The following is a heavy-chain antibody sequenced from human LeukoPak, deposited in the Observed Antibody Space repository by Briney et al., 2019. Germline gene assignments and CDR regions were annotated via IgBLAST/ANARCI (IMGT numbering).Heavy chain of an antibody. V-gene: IGHV3-48*02. CDR2: ISSSSNI. D-gene: IGHD3-16*02. CDR1: GFIFSAYS. Sequence: GGSLRLSCAASGFIFSAYSVTWVRQAPGNGLEWVAYISSSSNIDYADSVKGRFTISRDNAKNSLFLQMNSLRDEDTAIYYCAKRVGSYHFDSWGQGTLVTVSS. J-gene: IGHJ4*02. CDR3: AKRVGSYHFDS.